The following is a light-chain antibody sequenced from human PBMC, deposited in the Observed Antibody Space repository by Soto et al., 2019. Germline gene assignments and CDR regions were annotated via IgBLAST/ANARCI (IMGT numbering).Light chain of an antibody. CDR3: QQYGSSRK. V-gene: IGKV3-20*01. CDR2: GAS. CDR1: QSVSSSY. Sequence: EIVLTQSPGTLSLSPGERATLSCRASQSVSSSYLAWYQQKPGQAPRLLIYGASSRATGIPGRFSGSGSGTDFTLTISRLEPEDFAVYYCQQYGSSRKFGQGTKVEIK. J-gene: IGKJ1*01.